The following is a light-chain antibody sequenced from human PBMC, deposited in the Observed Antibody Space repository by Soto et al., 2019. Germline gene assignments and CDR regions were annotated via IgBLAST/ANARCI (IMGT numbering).Light chain of an antibody. CDR1: QSLVSSDGNTY. J-gene: IGKJ3*01. CDR3: MQAAQWPRT. CDR2: KVS. Sequence: DVVMTQSPLSLPVTLGQPASISCRSSQSLVSSDGNTYLNWFHQRPGQSPRRLIYKVSNRDSGVPDRFSGSGSGTEFTLTISSVEAEAAGVYYCMQAAQWPRTFGPGTKVDSK. V-gene: IGKV2-30*01.